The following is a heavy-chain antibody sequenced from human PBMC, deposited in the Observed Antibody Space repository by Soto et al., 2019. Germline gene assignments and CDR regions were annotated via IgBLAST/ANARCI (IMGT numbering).Heavy chain of an antibody. J-gene: IGHJ6*02. CDR2: IYYSGST. Sequence: SETLSLNCTVPGGSVSSYYWSWIREPPGKGLEWIRYIYYSGSTNYNPSLKSRVTISVDTSKNQFSLKLSSVIAADTAVYYCGRGGYGVAARWDWNYYYYGMDVRGQGTTVTVSS. CDR1: GGSVSSYY. V-gene: IGHV4-59*02. D-gene: IGHD6-6*01. CDR3: GRGGYGVAARWDWNYYYYGMDV.